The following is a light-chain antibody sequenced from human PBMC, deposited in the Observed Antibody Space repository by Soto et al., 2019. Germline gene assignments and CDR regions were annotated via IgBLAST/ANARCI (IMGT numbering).Light chain of an antibody. Sequence: DIQMTQSPSTLSASVGDRVTITCRASQSISDWLAWFQQKPGKAPKVLIYDASTLESGVPSRFSGSGSGTEFTLTISSLQPEDSATYYCQHYNSYSEAFGQGTKVDIK. V-gene: IGKV1-5*01. CDR1: QSISDW. CDR2: DAS. CDR3: QHYNSYSEA. J-gene: IGKJ1*01.